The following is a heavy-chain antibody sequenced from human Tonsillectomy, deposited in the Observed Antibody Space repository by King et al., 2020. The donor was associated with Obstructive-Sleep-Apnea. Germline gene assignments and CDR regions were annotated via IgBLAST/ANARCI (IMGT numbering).Heavy chain of an antibody. CDR3: ARDAGPYRAMDV. V-gene: IGHV3-7*03. Sequence: VQLVESGGGLVQPGGSLRLSCAASGFTFSSYWMSWVRQAPGKGLEWVANIKQDGSEKYYVDSGKGRSTISRDNAKNSLYLQMNSLRAEETAVYYCARDAGPYRAMDVWGQGTTVTVSS. CDR2: IKQDGSEK. CDR1: GFTFSSYW. D-gene: IGHD4-11*01. J-gene: IGHJ6*02.